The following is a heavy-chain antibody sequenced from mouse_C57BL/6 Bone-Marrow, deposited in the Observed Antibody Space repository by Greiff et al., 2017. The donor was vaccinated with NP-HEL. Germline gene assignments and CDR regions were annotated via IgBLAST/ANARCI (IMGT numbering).Heavy chain of an antibody. J-gene: IGHJ4*01. D-gene: IGHD1-1*01. CDR2: IDPSDSET. Sequence: QVQLQQPGAELVRPGSSVKLSCKASGYTFTSYWMHWVKQRPIQGLEWIGNIDPSDSETHYNQKFKDKATLTVDKSSSTAYMQLSSLTSKDSAVYYCARRDYGSSYDAMDYWGQGTSVTVSS. V-gene: IGHV1-52*01. CDR1: GYTFTSYW. CDR3: ARRDYGSSYDAMDY.